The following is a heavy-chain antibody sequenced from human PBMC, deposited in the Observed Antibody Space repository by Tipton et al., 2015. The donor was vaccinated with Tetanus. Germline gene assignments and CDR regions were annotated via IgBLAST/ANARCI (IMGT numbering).Heavy chain of an antibody. J-gene: IGHJ4*02. V-gene: IGHV4-34*01. CDR1: GDYLSDYY. Sequence: TLSLTCGVFGDYLSDYYWTWVRQPPGKGLEWIGEIQRGGSTNYNPSPKGRVSMSLDTSKNQFSLKLSSVTAADTAVYYCASRDREQGKFDYWGQGTLVTVSS. CDR3: ASRDREQGKFDY. CDR2: IQRGGST. D-gene: IGHD7-27*01.